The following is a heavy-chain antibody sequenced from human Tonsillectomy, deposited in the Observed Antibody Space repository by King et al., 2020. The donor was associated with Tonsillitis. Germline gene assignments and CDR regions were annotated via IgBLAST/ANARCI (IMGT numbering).Heavy chain of an antibody. D-gene: IGHD3-9*01. V-gene: IGHV1-18*01. CDR1: GYTFTSYG. CDR2: ISAYNGNT. CDR3: ARTLYYDILTGYYSDY. Sequence: VQLVESGAEVKKPGASVKVSCKASGYTFTSYGISGVRQAPGQGLEWMGWISAYNGNTNYAPKLQGRVTMTTDTSTSTAYMELRSLRSDDTAVYYCARTLYYDILTGYYSDYWGQGTLVTVSS. J-gene: IGHJ4*02.